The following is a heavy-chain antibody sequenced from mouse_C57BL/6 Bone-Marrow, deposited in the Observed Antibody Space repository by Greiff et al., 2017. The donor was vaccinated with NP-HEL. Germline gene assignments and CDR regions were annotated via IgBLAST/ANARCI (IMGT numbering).Heavy chain of an antibody. V-gene: IGHV5-12*01. Sequence: EVQLVESGGGLVQPGGSLKLSCAASGFTFSDYYMYWVRQTPEKRLEWVAYISNGGCSTYYPDTVKGRFTISRDNAKNTLYLQMSRLKSEDTAMYYCARHRNYYGSSLAWFAYWGQGTLVTVSA. CDR3: ARHRNYYGSSLAWFAY. CDR1: GFTFSDYY. J-gene: IGHJ3*01. CDR2: ISNGGCST. D-gene: IGHD1-1*01.